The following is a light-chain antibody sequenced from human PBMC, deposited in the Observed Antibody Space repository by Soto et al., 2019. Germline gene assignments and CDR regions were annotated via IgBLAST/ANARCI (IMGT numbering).Light chain of an antibody. Sequence: IVMTQSPATLSLSPGERATLSCRASQSVSSNLAWYQQKPGQAPRLLIHGATTRATGIPARFSGSGSGTEFTLTISSLQSEDFAVYYCQQYNNWPRTFGQGTKVDI. CDR2: GAT. J-gene: IGKJ1*01. CDR1: QSVSSN. V-gene: IGKV3-15*01. CDR3: QQYNNWPRT.